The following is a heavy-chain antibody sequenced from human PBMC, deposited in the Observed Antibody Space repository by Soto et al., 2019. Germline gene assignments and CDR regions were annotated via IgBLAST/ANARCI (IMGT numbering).Heavy chain of an antibody. D-gene: IGHD3-22*01. CDR3: ARHRYRPSGSVYFVS. CDR2: IYYRANP. V-gene: IGHV4-59*08. J-gene: IGHJ4*02. CDR1: GGSIITYY. Sequence: PLEILSLTCTVSGGSIITYYWSWIRQPPGKGLEGIGYIYYRANPNYNPSLKSRVIVSLDTSKNPFSLKLSSVTAADTAIYYCARHRYRPSGSVYFVSWGQGTVVNVSS.